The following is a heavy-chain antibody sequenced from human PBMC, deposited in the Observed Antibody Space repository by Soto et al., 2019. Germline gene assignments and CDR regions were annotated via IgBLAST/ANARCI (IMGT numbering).Heavy chain of an antibody. V-gene: IGHV4-39*01. D-gene: IGHD6-19*01. CDR3: ARQPREQWLTPRPYFYYGLDG. CDR1: GGSISDSRSY. J-gene: IGHJ6*02. CDR2: INYSGST. Sequence: QVQLQESGPGLVKPSGTLSLTCIVSGGSISDSRSYWGWVRQSPGKGLEWIATINYSGSTYYNPSLKRRVTISVPDSKNQFPLTLTSVTAADTAVYYCARQPREQWLTPRPYFYYGLDGWGQGTTVPVSS.